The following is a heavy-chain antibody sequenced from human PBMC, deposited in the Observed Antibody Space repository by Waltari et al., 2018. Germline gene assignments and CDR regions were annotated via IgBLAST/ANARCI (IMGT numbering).Heavy chain of an antibody. J-gene: IGHJ4*02. Sequence: QVQLVESGGGVVQPGRSLRLSCAASGFTFSSYGMHWVRQAPGKGLEWVAVIWYDGSNKYYADSVKGRFTISRDNSKNTLYLQMNSLRAEDTAMYYCAKTGAGGSYGTYYFDYWGQGTLVTVSS. D-gene: IGHD1-26*01. CDR1: GFTFSSYG. CDR3: AKTGAGGSYGTYYFDY. V-gene: IGHV3-30*18. CDR2: IWYDGSNK.